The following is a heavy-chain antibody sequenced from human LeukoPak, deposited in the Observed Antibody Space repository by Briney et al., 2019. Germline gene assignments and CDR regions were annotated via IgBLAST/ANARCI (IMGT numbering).Heavy chain of an antibody. J-gene: IGHJ3*02. D-gene: IGHD6-13*01. CDR3: ARAGTSGYSSSWYGHHDAFDI. CDR1: GGSISSYY. CDR2: IYYGGST. Sequence: SETLSLTCTVSGGSISSYYWSWIRQPPGKGLEWIGYIYYGGSTNYNPSLKSRVTISVDTSKNQFSLKLSSVTAADTAVYYCARAGTSGYSSSWYGHHDAFDIWGQGTMVTVSS. V-gene: IGHV4-59*01.